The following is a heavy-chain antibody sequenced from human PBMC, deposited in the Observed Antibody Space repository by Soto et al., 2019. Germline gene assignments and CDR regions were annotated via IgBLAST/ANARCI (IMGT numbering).Heavy chain of an antibody. Sequence: QVQLVQSGAEVKKPGASVKVSCKASGYTFTSYGISWVRQAPGQGLEWMGRISAYNGNTNYAQKLQGRVTMTTDTSTSTAYMELRSVRSYDTAVYYCARDLGDGDIVVVPADKFDYWGQGTLVTVSS. CDR2: ISAYNGNT. V-gene: IGHV1-18*01. D-gene: IGHD2-2*01. CDR3: ARDLGDGDIVVVPADKFDY. J-gene: IGHJ4*02. CDR1: GYTFTSYG.